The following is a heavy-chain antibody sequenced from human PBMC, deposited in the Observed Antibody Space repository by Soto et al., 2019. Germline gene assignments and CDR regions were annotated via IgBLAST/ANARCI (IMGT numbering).Heavy chain of an antibody. CDR1: GGSITSGDYH. CDR2: IFNSGTGNT. CDR3: ARAIVVMSAIDWFDP. J-gene: IGHJ5*02. D-gene: IGHD2-21*01. Sequence: SETLSLTCTVSGGSITSGDYHWSWIRQPPGKGLEWIGYIFNSGTGNTYYNPSLKSRVTISIDTSKNQLSLRLSSVTATDTAVYYCARAIVVMSAIDWFDPWGQGALVTVSS. V-gene: IGHV4-30-4*08.